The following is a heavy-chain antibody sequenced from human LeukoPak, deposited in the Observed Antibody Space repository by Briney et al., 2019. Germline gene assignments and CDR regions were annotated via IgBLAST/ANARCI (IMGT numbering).Heavy chain of an antibody. CDR2: IGTASDT. J-gene: IGHJ6*03. Sequence: GGSLRLSCAASGFTFSIFDLHWVRQPTGQGLEWVSTIGTASDTYYPGSVEGRFTLSRDNAKNSLYLQMNSLTAGDTAVYYCARGPPRGNYYMDVWGKGTTVTVSS. D-gene: IGHD1-1*01. V-gene: IGHV3-13*01. CDR3: ARGPPRGNYYMDV. CDR1: GFTFSIFD.